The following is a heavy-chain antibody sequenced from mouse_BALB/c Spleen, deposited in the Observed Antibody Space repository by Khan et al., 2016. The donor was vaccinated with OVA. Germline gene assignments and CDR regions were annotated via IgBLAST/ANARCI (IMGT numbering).Heavy chain of an antibody. V-gene: IGHV1-4*01. Sequence: QVQLQQSGAELARPGASVKMSCKASGYTFTTYTMHWVKQRPGQGLEWIGYIIPTNDYTNYNQKFKDRATLTADKSSSTAYMQLSSLTSEDSELYYCAREGSYDVAYVWFAYWGQGTLVTVSA. D-gene: IGHD2-10*01. CDR1: GYTFTTYT. CDR2: IIPTNDYT. J-gene: IGHJ3*01. CDR3: AREGSYDVAYVWFAY.